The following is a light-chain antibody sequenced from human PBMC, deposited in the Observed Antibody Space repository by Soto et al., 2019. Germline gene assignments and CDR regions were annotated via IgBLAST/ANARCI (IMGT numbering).Light chain of an antibody. V-gene: IGKV3-15*01. Sequence: EIVMTQSPATLSVSPGERATLSCRASQSVSSNLAWYQQKPGQAPRLLIYGASTRATGIPARFSGSGSGTYFTLTISSLSYEDFAVYYCQQYNNWPLTFGGGTKVEIK. CDR1: QSVSSN. J-gene: IGKJ4*01. CDR3: QQYNNWPLT. CDR2: GAS.